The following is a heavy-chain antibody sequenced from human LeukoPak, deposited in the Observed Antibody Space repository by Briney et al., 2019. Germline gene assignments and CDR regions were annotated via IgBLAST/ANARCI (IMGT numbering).Heavy chain of an antibody. Sequence: GGSLRLSCAVSRFTLTTYGMHWVRQAPGKGLEWVAVIWYDGSQKYYIDFVKGRFTISRDNSKNTLYLQMNSLRAEDTAVYYCARYFSHTSAWSEGGLDQWGQGTLVTVSS. V-gene: IGHV3-33*01. D-gene: IGHD6-19*01. CDR3: ARYFSHTSAWSEGGLDQ. J-gene: IGHJ4*02. CDR2: IWYDGSQK. CDR1: RFTLTTYG.